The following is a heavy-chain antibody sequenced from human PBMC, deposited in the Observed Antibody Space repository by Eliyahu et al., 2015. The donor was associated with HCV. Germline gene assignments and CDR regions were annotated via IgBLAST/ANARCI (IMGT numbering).Heavy chain of an antibody. D-gene: IGHD3-9*01. Sequence: EVQLVESGGVVVHPGGSLRXXCAASGFXFDQXAMYWVRQPPGKGLEWVXRISWNGGATYYADSVKGRFTISRDQTKSSLYLQMDSLRPEDTALYYCVKERTGYYGDYWGQGTLVTVSS. J-gene: IGHJ4*02. CDR2: ISWNGGAT. CDR1: GFXFDQXA. V-gene: IGHV3-43D*04. CDR3: VKERTGYYGDY.